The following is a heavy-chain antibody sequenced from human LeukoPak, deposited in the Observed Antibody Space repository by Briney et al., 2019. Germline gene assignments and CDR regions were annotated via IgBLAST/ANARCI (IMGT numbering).Heavy chain of an antibody. Sequence: GGSLRLSCAASGFTFSSYAINWVRQAPGKGLEWVSTISKSGDSTYYADSVKGRFTISRDNSKNTLYLQMNSLRAEDTAVYYCARDRVGATTNFDYWGQGTLVTVSS. D-gene: IGHD1-26*01. V-gene: IGHV3-23*01. J-gene: IGHJ4*02. CDR1: GFTFSSYA. CDR3: ARDRVGATTNFDY. CDR2: ISKSGDST.